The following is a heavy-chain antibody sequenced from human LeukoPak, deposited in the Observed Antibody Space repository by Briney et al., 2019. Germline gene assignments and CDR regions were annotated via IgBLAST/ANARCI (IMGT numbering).Heavy chain of an antibody. J-gene: IGHJ4*02. Sequence: SETLSLTCTVSGYSISSGYYWGWIRQPPGKGLEWIGSIYHSGSTYYNPSLKSRVTISVDTSKNQFSLKLSSVTAADTAVYYCARNTYCGGDCYSLDYWGQGTLVTVSS. CDR2: IYHSGST. D-gene: IGHD2-21*02. CDR3: ARNTYCGGDCYSLDY. V-gene: IGHV4-38-2*02. CDR1: GYSISSGYY.